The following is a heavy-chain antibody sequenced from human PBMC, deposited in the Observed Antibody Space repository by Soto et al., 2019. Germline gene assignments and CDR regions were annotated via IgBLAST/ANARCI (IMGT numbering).Heavy chain of an antibody. D-gene: IGHD2-2*01. CDR2: INPSDGRT. J-gene: IGHJ4*02. CDR3: ARVRSSTWGAYDF. Sequence: QVQLVQSGAEVNKPGASVKISCKASGYTFTSSSMHWVRQAPGQGLEWVGVINPSDGRTAYAQRFQGRVTVTRDTSTSTVYMELNSLISEDTAMYYGARVRSSTWGAYDFWGQGSLVTVSS. CDR1: GYTFTSSS. V-gene: IGHV1-46*01.